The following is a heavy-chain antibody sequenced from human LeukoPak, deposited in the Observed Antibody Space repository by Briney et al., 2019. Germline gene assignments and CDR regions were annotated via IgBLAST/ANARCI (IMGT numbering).Heavy chain of an antibody. D-gene: IGHD3-10*01. Sequence: GGSLRLSCAASGFTFSSYAMHWVRQAPGKGLEWVAVISYDGSNKYYADSVKGRYTISRDNSKNTLYLQMNSLRAEDTAVYYCARDGLEWFGELSPENRFDYWGQGTLVTVSS. CDR1: GFTFSSYA. V-gene: IGHV3-30-3*01. CDR2: ISYDGSNK. CDR3: ARDGLEWFGELSPENRFDY. J-gene: IGHJ4*02.